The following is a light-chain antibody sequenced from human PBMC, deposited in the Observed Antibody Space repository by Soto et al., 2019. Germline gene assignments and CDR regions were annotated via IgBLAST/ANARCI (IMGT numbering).Light chain of an antibody. CDR3: MQALQTPWT. CDR1: QSLLHSNVYNY. J-gene: IGKJ1*01. Sequence: DIVMTQSPLSLPVTPGEPASISCRSSQSLLHSNVYNYLDWYLQKPGQSPQLLIYLGSNRASGVPDRFSGSGSGTDFTLKISRVEAEDVGVYYRMQALQTPWTFGQGTKVDIK. V-gene: IGKV2-28*01. CDR2: LGS.